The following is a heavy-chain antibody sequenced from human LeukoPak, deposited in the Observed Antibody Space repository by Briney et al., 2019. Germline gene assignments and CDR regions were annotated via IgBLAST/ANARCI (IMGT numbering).Heavy chain of an antibody. D-gene: IGHD1-14*01. J-gene: IGHJ6*03. V-gene: IGHV3-21*04. CDR2: ISGSSSYI. CDR1: GFTFSSYS. Sequence: GGSLRLSCAASGFTFSSYSMNWVRQAPGKGLEWVSSISGSSSYIYYADSVKGRFTISRDNAKNSLYLQMNSLRAEDTAVYYCAKPRYSYYYYMDVWGKGTTVTISS. CDR3: AKPRYSYYYYMDV.